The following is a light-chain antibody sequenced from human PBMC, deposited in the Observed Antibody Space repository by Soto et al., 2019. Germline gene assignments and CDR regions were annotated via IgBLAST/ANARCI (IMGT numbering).Light chain of an antibody. CDR2: DAS. J-gene: IGKJ5*01. V-gene: IGKV3-11*01. CDR1: QSVSRY. CDR3: QQRSNWPIT. Sequence: EIVLTPSPATLSLSPVERATLSCRASQSVSRYLAWYQQKPGQAPRLLIYDASNRATGIPARFSGSGSGTDFTLTISRLEPEEFAVYDGQQRSNWPITFGQGTRLEI.